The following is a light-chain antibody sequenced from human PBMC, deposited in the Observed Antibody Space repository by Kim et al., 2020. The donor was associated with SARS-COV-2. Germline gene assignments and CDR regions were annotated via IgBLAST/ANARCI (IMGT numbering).Light chain of an antibody. Sequence: SYELTQPPSVSVAPGKTARITCGGDNIGTKSVHWYQQKPGQAPVLVISYDSDRPSGIPERFSGSNYGNPATLTISRVEAGDEADYYCQVWDSSSDHGVFG. CDR3: QVWDSSSDHGV. CDR2: YDS. CDR1: NIGTKS. V-gene: IGLV3-21*04. J-gene: IGLJ6*01.